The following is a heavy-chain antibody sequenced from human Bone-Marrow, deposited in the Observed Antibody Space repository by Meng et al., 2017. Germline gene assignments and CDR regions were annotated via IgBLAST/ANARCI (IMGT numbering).Heavy chain of an antibody. Sequence: ASVKVSCKASGYTFTGYYMHWVRQAPGQGLEWMGWINPNSGGTNYAQKFQGRVTMTRDTSISTAYMELSRLRSDDTAVYYCARVESITMVRGVIITNWFDPWGQGTRDTVSS. J-gene: IGHJ5*02. D-gene: IGHD3-10*01. CDR3: ARVESITMVRGVIITNWFDP. V-gene: IGHV1-2*02. CDR2: INPNSGGT. CDR1: GYTFTGYY.